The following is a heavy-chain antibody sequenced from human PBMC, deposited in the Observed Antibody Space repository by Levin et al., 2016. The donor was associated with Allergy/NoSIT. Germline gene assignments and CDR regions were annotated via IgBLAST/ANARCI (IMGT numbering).Heavy chain of an antibody. D-gene: IGHD3-3*01. Sequence: RQAPGKGLEWIGSIYHSGSTYYNPSLKSRVTISVDTSKNQFSLKLSSVTAADTAVYYCASWKNYDFWSALLPHPPYFDYWGQGTLVTVSS. V-gene: IGHV4-38-2*01. J-gene: IGHJ4*02. CDR3: ASWKNYDFWSALLPHPPYFDY. CDR2: IYHSGST.